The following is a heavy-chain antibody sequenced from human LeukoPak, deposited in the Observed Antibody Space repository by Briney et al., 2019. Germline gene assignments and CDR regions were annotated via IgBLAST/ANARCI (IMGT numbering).Heavy chain of an antibody. CDR1: GGSFSGYY. CDR2: INHSGST. V-gene: IGHV4-34*01. CDR3: ARLKSPRSWFDS. J-gene: IGHJ5*01. Sequence: SETLSLTCAVYGGSFSGYYWSWIRQPPGKGLEWIGEINHSGSTNYNPSLKSRVTISVDTSKGQFSLKLSSVTAADTAVYYCARLKSPRSWFDSWGQGTLVTVSS.